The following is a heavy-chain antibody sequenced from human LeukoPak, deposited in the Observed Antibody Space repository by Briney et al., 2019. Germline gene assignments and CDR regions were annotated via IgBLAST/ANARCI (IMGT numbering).Heavy chain of an antibody. D-gene: IGHD6-13*01. J-gene: IGHJ6*03. V-gene: IGHV4-39*07. Sequence: SETLSLTGTVSGGSISSSSYYWAWIRQPPGKGLEWIGSIHYSGSTYYNPSLQSRVTISIDTSKNQFSLKLRFVTAADTAVYYCARVVSSNIHSDYMDVWGKGTTVTVSS. CDR1: GGSISSSSYY. CDR3: ARVVSSNIHSDYMDV. CDR2: IHYSGST.